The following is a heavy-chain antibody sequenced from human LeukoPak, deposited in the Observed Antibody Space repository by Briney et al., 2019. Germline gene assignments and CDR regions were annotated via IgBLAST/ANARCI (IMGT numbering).Heavy chain of an antibody. Sequence: QSGGSLRLSCAASGLTFQNYAMYWVRLAPGKGLEWVSSISGSGGSTYYADSVKGRFTISRDNSKNTLYLQMNSLRAEDTAVYYCAKVPYYDSSGYYEARENYFDYWGQGTLVTVSS. CDR2: ISGSGGST. D-gene: IGHD3-22*01. J-gene: IGHJ4*02. V-gene: IGHV3-23*01. CDR3: AKVPYYDSSGYYEARENYFDY. CDR1: GLTFQNYA.